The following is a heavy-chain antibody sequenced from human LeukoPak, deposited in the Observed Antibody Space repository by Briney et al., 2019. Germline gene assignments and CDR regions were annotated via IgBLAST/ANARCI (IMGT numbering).Heavy chain of an antibody. D-gene: IGHD6-13*01. Sequence: GGSLRLSCAASGFTFSSSAMNWVRQAPGKGLEWVSASGTDGDTYYAASVKGRFTISRDNSKNTLYLQMTSLRAEDTAIYYCAKKTPGTHPFDYWGQGTLVTVSP. V-gene: IGHV3-23*01. CDR3: AKKTPGTHPFDY. CDR2: SGTDGDT. CDR1: GFTFSSSA. J-gene: IGHJ4*02.